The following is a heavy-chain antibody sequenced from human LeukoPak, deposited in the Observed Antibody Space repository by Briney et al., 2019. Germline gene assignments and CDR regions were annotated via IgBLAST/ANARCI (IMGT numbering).Heavy chain of an antibody. D-gene: IGHD5-24*01. CDR1: GFTFSNAW. J-gene: IGHJ6*02. CDR3: VMATSAYYYYGMDV. CDR2: ISSNGGST. Sequence: GGSLRLSCAASGFTFSNAWMNWVRQAPGKGLEYVSAISSNGGSTYYADSVKGRFTISRDNSKNTLYLQMSSLRAEDTAVYYCVMATSAYYYYGMDVWGQGTTVTVSS. V-gene: IGHV3-64D*06.